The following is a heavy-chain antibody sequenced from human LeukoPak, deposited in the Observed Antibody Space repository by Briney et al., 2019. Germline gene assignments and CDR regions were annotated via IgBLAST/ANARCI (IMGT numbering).Heavy chain of an antibody. Sequence: GASVKVSCKASGYSFTSYNINWVRQAPGQGLEWMGRIIPIFGTANYAQKFQGRVTITTDESTSTAYMELSSLRSEDTAVYYCASGVGGDYGMDYWGQGTLVTVSS. J-gene: IGHJ4*02. CDR1: GYSFTSYN. V-gene: IGHV1-69*05. CDR2: IIPIFGTA. D-gene: IGHD4-17*01. CDR3: ASGVGGDYGMDY.